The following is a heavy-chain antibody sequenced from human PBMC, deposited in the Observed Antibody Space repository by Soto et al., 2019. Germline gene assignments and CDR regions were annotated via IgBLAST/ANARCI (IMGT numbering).Heavy chain of an antibody. CDR3: ARCITMVRGSSYHPDY. J-gene: IGHJ4*02. CDR1: GYTFISYG. CDR2: ISAYSGNT. V-gene: IGHV1-18*04. Sequence: ASVKVSCKASGYTFISYGIIWVRQAPGQGLEWMGWISAYSGNTNYAQKLQGRVTMTTDTSTSTAYMELRSLRSDDTAMYYCARCITMVRGSSYHPDYWGQGTLVTVP. D-gene: IGHD3-10*01.